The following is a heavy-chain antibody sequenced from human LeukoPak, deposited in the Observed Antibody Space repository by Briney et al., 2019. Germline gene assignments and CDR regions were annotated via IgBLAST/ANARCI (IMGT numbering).Heavy chain of an antibody. CDR2: IYYSGST. J-gene: IGHJ4*02. CDR1: GDSISNYY. D-gene: IGHD2-21*02. CDR3: ARHCSGDCYSLFDY. V-gene: IGHV4-59*08. Sequence: PSETLSLTCNVSGDSISNYYWSWIRQPPGKGLEWIGYIYYSGSTNYNPSPKSRVTISVDTSKNQFSLKLSSVTAADTAVYYCARHCSGDCYSLFDYWGQGILVTVSS.